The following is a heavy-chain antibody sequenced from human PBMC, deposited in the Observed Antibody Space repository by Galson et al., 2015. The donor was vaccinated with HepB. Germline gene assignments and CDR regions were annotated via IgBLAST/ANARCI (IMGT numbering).Heavy chain of an antibody. V-gene: IGHV3-30-3*01. Sequence: SLRLSCAASGFTFSSYAMYWVRQARGKGLEWVADISYDRSSKYYADSVKGRFTISRDNAKNSLYLQMNSLRAEDTAVYYCARDSPPDYYGSGSYISGMDVWGQGTTVTVSS. CDR3: ARDSPPDYYGSGSYISGMDV. J-gene: IGHJ6*02. D-gene: IGHD3-10*01. CDR2: ISYDRSSK. CDR1: GFTFSSYA.